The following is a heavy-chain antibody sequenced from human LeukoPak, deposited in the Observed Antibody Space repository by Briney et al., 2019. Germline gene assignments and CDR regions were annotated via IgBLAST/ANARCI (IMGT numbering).Heavy chain of an antibody. CDR3: ARSGRGGAFDI. V-gene: IGHV3-74*01. CDR2: IYSDGSRT. Sequence: GGSLRLSCAASGFTFSSYWMHWVRQGPGKGLVWVSRIYSDGSRTNYADSVKGRFTISGDNAKNTLYLQMNSLRAEDTAVYYCARSGRGGAFDIWGQGTMVTVSS. J-gene: IGHJ3*02. CDR1: GFTFSSYW. D-gene: IGHD1-26*01.